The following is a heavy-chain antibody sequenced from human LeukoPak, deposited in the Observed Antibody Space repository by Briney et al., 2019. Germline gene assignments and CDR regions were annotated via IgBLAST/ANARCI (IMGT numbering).Heavy chain of an antibody. V-gene: IGHV3-7*05. Sequence: LAGRSLRLSCAASGFTFSRYWMSWVRQAPGKGLEWVANIKEDGSEKKFVDSVKGRFTISRDNAKNSLYLQMNSLRAEDTAVYYCARHAALDGGCLDYWGQGTLLTVSS. CDR2: IKEDGSEK. J-gene: IGHJ4*02. CDR1: GFTFSRYW. D-gene: IGHD2-15*01. CDR3: ARHAALDGGCLDY.